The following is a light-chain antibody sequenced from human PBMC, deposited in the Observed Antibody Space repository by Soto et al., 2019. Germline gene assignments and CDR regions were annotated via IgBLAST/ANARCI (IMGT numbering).Light chain of an antibody. CDR3: AAWDGSLQSWV. CDR2: TNN. V-gene: IGLV1-44*01. CDR1: NSNIGSHV. J-gene: IGLJ3*02. Sequence: QSVLTQPPSASGAPGQRVTISCSGSNSNIGSHVVNWYQQVPGTAPKLLIYTNNQRPSGVPDRFSDSKSGTSASLAISGLQSEDEADYYCAAWDGSLQSWVFGGVTKLTVL.